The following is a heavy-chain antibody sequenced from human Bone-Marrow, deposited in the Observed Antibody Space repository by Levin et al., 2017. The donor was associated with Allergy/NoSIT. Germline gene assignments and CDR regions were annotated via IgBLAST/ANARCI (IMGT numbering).Heavy chain of an antibody. Sequence: GGSLRLSCAASGFSFSSYGIHWVRQVPGKGLEWVAVISSGGSNKYYADSVKGRFTISRDDSKNTLYLQMNSLRVEDTAVYYCAKEYSVWGQGTLVIVSS. D-gene: IGHD2-21*01. CDR1: GFSFSSYG. V-gene: IGHV3-30*18. J-gene: IGHJ4*02. CDR2: ISSGGSNK. CDR3: AKEYSV.